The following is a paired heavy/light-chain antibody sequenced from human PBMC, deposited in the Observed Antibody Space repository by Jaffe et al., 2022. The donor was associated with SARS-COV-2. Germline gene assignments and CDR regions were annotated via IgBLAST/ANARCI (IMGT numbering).Light chain of an antibody. J-gene: IGKJ1*01. CDR3: QQYYSFPRT. Sequence: VIWMTQSPSLLSASTGDRVTISCRMSQGISSYLAWYQQKPGKAPELLIYAASTLQSGVPSRFSGSGSGTDFTLTISCLQSEDFATYYCQQYYSFPRTFGQGTKVEIK. CDR1: QGISSY. V-gene: IGKV1D-8*01. CDR2: AAS.
Heavy chain of an antibody. CDR2: ISGSGGST. CDR1: GFTFSSYA. J-gene: IGHJ3*02. Sequence: EVQLVESGGGLVQPGGSLRLSCAASGFTFSSYAMSWVRQAPGKGLEWVSAISGSGGSTYYADSVKGRFTISRDNSKNTLYLQMNSLRAEDTAVYYCHTQLGYCSGGSCYRPVSKIAVAGTGAFDIWGQGTMVTVSS. D-gene: IGHD2-15*01. V-gene: IGHV3-23*04. CDR3: HTQLGYCSGGSCYRPVSKIAVAGTGAFDI.